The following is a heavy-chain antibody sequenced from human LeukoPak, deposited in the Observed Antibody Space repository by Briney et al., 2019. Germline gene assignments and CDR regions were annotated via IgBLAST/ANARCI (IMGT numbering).Heavy chain of an antibody. CDR1: GGSFSGYY. CDR3: ARHLGLAAAGIFDY. Sequence: PSETLSLTCAVYGGSFSGYYWSWIRQPPGKGLEWIGEINHSGSTNYNPSLKSRVTISVDTSKNQFSLKLSSVTAADTAVYYCARHLGLAAAGIFDYWGQGTLVTVSS. CDR2: INHSGST. V-gene: IGHV4-34*01. D-gene: IGHD6-13*01. J-gene: IGHJ4*02.